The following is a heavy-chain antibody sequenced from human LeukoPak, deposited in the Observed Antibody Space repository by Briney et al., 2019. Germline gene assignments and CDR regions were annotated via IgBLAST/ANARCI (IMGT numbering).Heavy chain of an antibody. J-gene: IGHJ5*02. V-gene: IGHV1-69*04. Sequence: ASVKVSCKASGGTFSSYAISWVRQAPGQGLEWMGRIIPILGIANYAQKFQGRVTITADKSTSTAYMELSSLRSEDTAVYYCARDSSPRWSTYNWFDPWGQGTLVTVSS. D-gene: IGHD4-23*01. CDR3: ARDSSPRWSTYNWFDP. CDR2: IIPILGIA. CDR1: GGTFSSYA.